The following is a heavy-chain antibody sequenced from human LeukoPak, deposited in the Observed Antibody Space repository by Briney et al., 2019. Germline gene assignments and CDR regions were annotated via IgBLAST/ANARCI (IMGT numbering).Heavy chain of an antibody. Sequence: GGSLRLSCAASGFTFSTYSMNWVRQAPGKGLEWVSDIDSGSNNIHYADSVKGRFTISRDDAKNSLYLQMDSLRAEDTAVYYCARDYSTVTTFFDYWGQGTLVTVSS. CDR3: ARDYSTVTTFFDY. D-gene: IGHD4-17*01. V-gene: IGHV3-48*01. CDR1: GFTFSTYS. CDR2: IDSGSNNI. J-gene: IGHJ4*02.